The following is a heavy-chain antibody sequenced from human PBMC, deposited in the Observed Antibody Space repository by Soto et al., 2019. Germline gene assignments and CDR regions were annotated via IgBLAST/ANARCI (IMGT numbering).Heavy chain of an antibody. J-gene: IGHJ4*02. D-gene: IGHD3-9*01. V-gene: IGHV4-59*08. CDR1: GGSISSYY. Sequence: SETLSLTCTVSGGSISSYYWSWIRQTPGKGLEWIGYIFYFGSTNYNPSLKSRVTLSIDTSKNQLSLKLSSVTAADTAVYYCARHSPDFDWLSQFYYWGQGTLVTVSS. CDR3: ARHSPDFDWLSQFYY. CDR2: IFYFGST.